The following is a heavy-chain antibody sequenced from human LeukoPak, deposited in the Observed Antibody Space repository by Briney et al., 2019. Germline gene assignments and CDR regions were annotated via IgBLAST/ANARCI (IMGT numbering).Heavy chain of an antibody. J-gene: IGHJ6*02. CDR3: ARDLKAAAARYYYYYGMNV. D-gene: IGHD6-13*01. CDR1: GFTFISYG. V-gene: IGHV3-33*01. Sequence: GGSLRLSCAASGFTFISYGMHWVRQAPGKGLEWVAVIWYYGSNKYYADSVKGRFTISRDNSKNTLYLQMNSLRAEDTAVYYCARDLKAAAARYYYYYGMNVWGQGTTVTVSS. CDR2: IWYYGSNK.